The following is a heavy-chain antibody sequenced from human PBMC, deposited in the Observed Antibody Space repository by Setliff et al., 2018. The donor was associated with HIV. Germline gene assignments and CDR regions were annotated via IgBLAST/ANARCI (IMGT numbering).Heavy chain of an antibody. CDR2: IYYTGTT. Sequence: TSETLSLTCTVSGVSISNGDHYWNWIRQHPGKGLEWIGYIYYTGTTYYNPSLENRVTMSVDTSKNQVSLKLTSVTAADTAVYYCARDTYYDNSWGYFGPWGQGTLVT. CDR3: ARDTYYDNSWGYFGP. V-gene: IGHV4-31*03. D-gene: IGHD3-22*01. CDR1: GVSISNGDHY. J-gene: IGHJ5*02.